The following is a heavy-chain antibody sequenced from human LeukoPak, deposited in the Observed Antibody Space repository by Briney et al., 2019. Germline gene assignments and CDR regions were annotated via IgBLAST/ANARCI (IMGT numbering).Heavy chain of an antibody. D-gene: IGHD1-26*01. V-gene: IGHV3-30*04. Sequence: HPGGSLRLSCAASGFTFSSYAMHWVRQAPGRGLEWVAVISFDGSNKFYVDSVRGRFTISRDNSKNTLYLQMNSLRAEDTAVYYCAKDRYLVGATAPFDYWGQGTLVTVSS. CDR3: AKDRYLVGATAPFDY. CDR1: GFTFSSYA. CDR2: ISFDGSNK. J-gene: IGHJ4*02.